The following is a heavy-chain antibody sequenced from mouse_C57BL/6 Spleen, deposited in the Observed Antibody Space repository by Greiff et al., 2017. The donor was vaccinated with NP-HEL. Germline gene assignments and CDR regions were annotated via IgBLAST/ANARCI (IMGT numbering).Heavy chain of an antibody. CDR1: GYAFSSSW. Sequence: VQVVESGPELVKPGASVKISCKASGYAFSSSWMNWVKQRPGKGLEWIGRIYPGDGDTNYNGKFKGKATLTADKSSSTAYMQLSSLTSEDSAVYFCAREDGSRFDYWGQGTTLTVSS. CDR3: AREDGSRFDY. CDR2: IYPGDGDT. J-gene: IGHJ2*01. D-gene: IGHD1-1*01. V-gene: IGHV1-82*01.